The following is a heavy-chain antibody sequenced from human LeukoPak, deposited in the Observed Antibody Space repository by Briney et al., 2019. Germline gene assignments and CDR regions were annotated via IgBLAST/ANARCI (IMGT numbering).Heavy chain of an antibody. J-gene: IGHJ4*02. CDR1: GGSISRSTYY. D-gene: IGHD7-27*01. CDR3: ARHSPTDANWGSADY. CDR2: IYYSGNT. V-gene: IGHV4-39*01. Sequence: PSETLSLTCSVSGGSISRSTYYWGWIRQPPGKGLEWIGSIYYSGNTYYNPSLKSRVTISLDTSKNQFSLKLSSVTAADTAVYYCARHSPTDANWGSADYWGQGTLVTVSS.